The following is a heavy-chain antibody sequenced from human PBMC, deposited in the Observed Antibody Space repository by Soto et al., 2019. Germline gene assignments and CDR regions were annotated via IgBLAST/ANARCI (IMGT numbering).Heavy chain of an antibody. CDR3: ARNSVVLMVYAPGYYFDY. J-gene: IGHJ4*02. CDR2: ISAYNGNT. V-gene: IGHV1-18*01. D-gene: IGHD2-8*01. Sequence: ASVKVSCKASGYTFTSYGISWVRQAPGQGLEWMGWISAYNGNTNYAQKLQGRVTMTTDTSTSTAYMELRSLRSDDTAVYYCARNSVVLMVYAPGYYFDYWGQGTLVTVSS. CDR1: GYTFTSYG.